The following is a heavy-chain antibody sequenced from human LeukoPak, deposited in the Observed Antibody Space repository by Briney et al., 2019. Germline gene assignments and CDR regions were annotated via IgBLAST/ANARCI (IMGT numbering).Heavy chain of an antibody. J-gene: IGHJ2*01. CDR3: ARAPYSGSYALDWYFDL. CDR1: GFTFSDYY. V-gene: IGHV3-11*01. D-gene: IGHD1-26*01. CDR2: ISSSGSTI. Sequence: GGSLRLSCAASGFTFSDYYMSWIRQAPGKGLEWVSYISSSGSTIYYADSVKGQFTISRDNAKNSLYLQMNSLRAEDTAVYYCARAPYSGSYALDWYFDLWGRGTLVTVSS.